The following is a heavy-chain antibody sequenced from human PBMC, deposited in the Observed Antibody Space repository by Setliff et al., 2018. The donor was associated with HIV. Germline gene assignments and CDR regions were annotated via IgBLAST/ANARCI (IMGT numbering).Heavy chain of an antibody. CDR1: GGSFSDNY. CDR2: INHSGRT. CDR3: ARSIVPVASGYYYFEY. D-gene: IGHD3-3*01. V-gene: IGHV4-34*01. Sequence: SETLSLTCAVYGGSFSDNYWSWIRQSPGKGLEWIGEINHSGRTKYSPSLRSRVSISVDTSKTQFSLRLSSVAAGDTAVYYCARSIVPVASGYYYFEYWGQGTLVTVSS. J-gene: IGHJ4*02.